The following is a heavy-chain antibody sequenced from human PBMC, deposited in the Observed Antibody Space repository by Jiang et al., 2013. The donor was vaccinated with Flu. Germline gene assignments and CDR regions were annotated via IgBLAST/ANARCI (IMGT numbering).Heavy chain of an antibody. CDR3: ARDLLLNY. V-gene: IGHV4-59*01. J-gene: IGHJ4*02. Sequence: LKSRLTISADTSKNQISLKLNSVTAADTAVYYCARDLLLNYWGQGILVTVSS.